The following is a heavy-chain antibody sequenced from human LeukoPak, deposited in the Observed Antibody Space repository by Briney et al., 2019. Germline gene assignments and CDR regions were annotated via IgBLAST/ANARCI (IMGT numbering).Heavy chain of an antibody. CDR1: GFTFDDYV. J-gene: IGHJ4*02. Sequence: GGSLSLSCAASGFTFDDYVMNWVRQAPGKGLEWVSGISWNSGTIGYADSVKGRFTISRDNSKNTLYLQMNSLRAEDTAVYYCAIYDSSGYYNYWGQGTLVTVSS. V-gene: IGHV3-9*01. CDR2: ISWNSGTI. CDR3: AIYDSSGYYNY. D-gene: IGHD3-22*01.